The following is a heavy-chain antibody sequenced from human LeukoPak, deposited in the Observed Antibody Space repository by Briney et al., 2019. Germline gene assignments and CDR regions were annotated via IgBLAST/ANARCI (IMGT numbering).Heavy chain of an antibody. CDR3: ARDYLVGAPLDS. CDR1: GGSITSSSYY. V-gene: IGHV4-39*07. J-gene: IGHJ4*02. Sequence: PSETLSLTCTVSGGSITSSSYYWAWIRQPPGKGLEWIGSFYYGGTTFYNPSLKSRVTISADTSKNQFSLKVTSVTAADTAIYYCARDYLVGAPLDSWGQGTLVTVSS. D-gene: IGHD1-26*01. CDR2: FYYGGTT.